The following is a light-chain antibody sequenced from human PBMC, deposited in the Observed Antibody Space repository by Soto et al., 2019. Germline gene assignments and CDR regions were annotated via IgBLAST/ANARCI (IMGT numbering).Light chain of an antibody. J-gene: IGLJ1*01. CDR3: SSYTSSSPYV. V-gene: IGLV2-14*01. CDR2: EVS. CDR1: SSDVGGYNY. Sequence: QDVLTQPPSVSGSPGQSITISCTGTSSDVGGYNYVSWYQQHPGKAPKLMIYEVSNRPSGVSNRFSGSKSGNTASLTISGLQAEDEADYYCSSYTSSSPYVFGTGTKVTVL.